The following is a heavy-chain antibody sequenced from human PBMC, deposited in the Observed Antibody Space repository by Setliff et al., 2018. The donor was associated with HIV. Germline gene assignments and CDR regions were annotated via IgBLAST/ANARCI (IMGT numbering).Heavy chain of an antibody. CDR1: GDSIGTGTHY. CDR3: SRLYGSGHYFAFDF. Sequence: PSETLFLTCNVSGDSIGTGTHYWAWIRQPPGKGLEWIGSLYGHSSTYYTKSLRGRVTISADTSKNQFSLRLSSVTALDTAVYYCSRLYGSGHYFAFDFWGQGALVTVSS. V-gene: IGHV4-39*01. D-gene: IGHD3-10*01. CDR2: LYGHSST. J-gene: IGHJ4*02.